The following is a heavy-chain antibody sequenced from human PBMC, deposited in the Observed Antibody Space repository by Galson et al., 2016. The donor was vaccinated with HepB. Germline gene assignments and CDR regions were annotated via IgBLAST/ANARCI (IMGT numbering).Heavy chain of an antibody. Sequence: SLRLSCAASGFTFSSYGMHWVRQAPGKGLKWVAVIWYDGSNKQFADSVKGRFTISRDNSKNTVYLQMNSLRAEDTAVYYCARGAGRGRTPYNWFDPWGQGTLVTVSS. CDR1: GFTFSSYG. V-gene: IGHV3-33*01. CDR3: ARGAGRGRTPYNWFDP. D-gene: IGHD3-16*01. CDR2: IWYDGSNK. J-gene: IGHJ5*02.